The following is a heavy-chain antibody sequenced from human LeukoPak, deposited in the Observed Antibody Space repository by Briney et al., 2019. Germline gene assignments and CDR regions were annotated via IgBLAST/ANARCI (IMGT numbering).Heavy chain of an antibody. J-gene: IGHJ5*02. CDR2: IYQSGST. CDR3: ARDQPIWSGYSEGFDP. V-gene: IGHV4-30-2*01. CDR1: GGSISSGTYS. Sequence: PSETLSLTCAVSGGSISSGTYSWSWIRQQPGRGLEWIGYIYQSGSTNYNPSLKSRVTISVDKSKNQFSLKLSSVTAADTAVYYCARDQPIWSGYSEGFDPWGQGTLVTVSS. D-gene: IGHD3-3*01.